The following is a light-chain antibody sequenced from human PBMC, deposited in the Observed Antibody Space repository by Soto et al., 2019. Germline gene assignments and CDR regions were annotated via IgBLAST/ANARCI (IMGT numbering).Light chain of an antibody. Sequence: QSVLTQPPSASGPPGQSVTVSCTGSSSDIGDYNFLSWYQQHPGKAPKLIIYEVKKRPSGVPDRFSASKSGNTASLTVSGLQAEDEADYYCSSYAGNNNFVFGSGTKVTVL. V-gene: IGLV2-8*01. J-gene: IGLJ1*01. CDR3: SSYAGNNNFV. CDR1: SSDIGDYNF. CDR2: EVK.